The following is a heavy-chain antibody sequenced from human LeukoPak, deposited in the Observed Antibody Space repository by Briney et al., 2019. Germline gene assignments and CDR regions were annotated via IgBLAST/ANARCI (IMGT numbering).Heavy chain of an antibody. D-gene: IGHD3-22*01. CDR3: ARVGDTSGYFYYFDY. V-gene: IGHV4-59*08. J-gene: IGHJ4*02. Sequence: SETLPLTCAVSGGSISSFYWSWVRQPPGKGLEWVGYISYGGGTTYNPSLQRRVSMAIDTPQNQFALRLSSVTGADTALYYCARVGDTSGYFYYFDYWGQGTLVTVSS. CDR1: GGSISSFY. CDR2: ISYGGGT.